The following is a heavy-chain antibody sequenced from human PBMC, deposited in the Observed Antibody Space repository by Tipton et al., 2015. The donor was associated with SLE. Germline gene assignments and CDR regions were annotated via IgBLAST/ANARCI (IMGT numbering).Heavy chain of an antibody. CDR3: AKEVVVITRGYFDY. CDR2: IRSKPYRETT. Sequence: SLRLSCTASGFTFGAYSMSWVRQAPGKGLEWLGLIRSKPYRETTEYAASVRGRFTISRDDSRGIAYLQMSSLGAEDTAVYYCAKEVVVITRGYFDYWGQGTLVTVSS. CDR1: GFTFGAYS. J-gene: IGHJ4*02. V-gene: IGHV3-49*04. D-gene: IGHD3-22*01.